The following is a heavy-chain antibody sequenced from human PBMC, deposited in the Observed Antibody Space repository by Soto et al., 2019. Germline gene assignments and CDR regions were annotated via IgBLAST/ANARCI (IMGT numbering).Heavy chain of an antibody. Sequence: EVQLFESGGGSVQPGGSLRLSCAASGFTFSSYAMSWVRQAPGKGLEGVSTISYSGGSTFYADSVKGRFTISRDNSKNTLYLQINSLRAEDTAVYYCAKDRTYIAEALDYWGQGALVTVSS. CDR1: GFTFSSYA. CDR3: AKDRTYIAEALDY. J-gene: IGHJ4*02. D-gene: IGHD6-19*01. V-gene: IGHV3-23*01. CDR2: ISYSGGST.